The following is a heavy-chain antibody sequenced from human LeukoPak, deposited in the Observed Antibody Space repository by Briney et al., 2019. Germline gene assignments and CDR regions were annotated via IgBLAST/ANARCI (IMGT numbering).Heavy chain of an antibody. D-gene: IGHD3-22*01. V-gene: IGHV4-59*08. CDR3: ARLANYLDSSGYDYHFDY. CDR1: TDSISSYY. Sequence: SETLSLTCSVSTDSISSYYWSWIRQPPGKGLEWIGYIYYSGSTNYNPSLKSRVTISVDTSKNQFSLKLSSVTAADTAVYYCARLANYLDSSGYDYHFDYWGQGTLVTVSS. CDR2: IYYSGST. J-gene: IGHJ4*02.